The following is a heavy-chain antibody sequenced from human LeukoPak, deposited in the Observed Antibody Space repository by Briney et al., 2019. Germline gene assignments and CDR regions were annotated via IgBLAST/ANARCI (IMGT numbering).Heavy chain of an antibody. CDR3: ARLDESTWTRAEYFQY. D-gene: IGHD1-1*01. J-gene: IGHJ1*01. Sequence: GGSLRLSCAASGFTFSIHGMHWVRQAPGKGLEWVAVVWYDGSNKYYADSVKGRFTISRDNSKNTLFLQMNSLRAEDTAFYYCARLDESTWTRAEYFQYWGQDTLVTVSS. CDR2: VWYDGSNK. CDR1: GFTFSIHG. V-gene: IGHV3-33*01.